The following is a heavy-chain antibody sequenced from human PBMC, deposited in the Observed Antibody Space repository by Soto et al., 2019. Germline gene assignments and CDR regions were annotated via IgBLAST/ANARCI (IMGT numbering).Heavy chain of an antibody. CDR2: IKQDGSEK. Sequence: GGSLRLSCAASGFTFSSYWMSWVRQAPGKGLEWVANIKQDGSEKYYVDSVKGRFTISRDNAKNSLYLQMNSLRAEDTAMYYCATGATAAAFLQSRAPLGFWGQGTPVTVSS. CDR1: GFTFSSYW. D-gene: IGHD3-3*02. J-gene: IGHJ4*02. CDR3: ATGATAAAFLQSRAPLGF. V-gene: IGHV3-7*05.